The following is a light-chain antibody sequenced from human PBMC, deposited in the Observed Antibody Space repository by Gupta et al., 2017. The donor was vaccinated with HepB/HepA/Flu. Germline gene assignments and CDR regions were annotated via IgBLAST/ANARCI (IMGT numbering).Light chain of an antibody. CDR2: EVS. Sequence: QSALTQPDPVSGSPGQSSTISCTGVSSDVGSYNLVSWYQQPPGKAPKFMIYEVSKRPSGVFNRFSGSKAGNTASLTSSGLQAEDEADYYCCSYASRGTWVFGTGTKVTVL. CDR3: CSYASRGTWV. CDR1: SSDVGSYNL. J-gene: IGLJ1*01. V-gene: IGLV2-23*02.